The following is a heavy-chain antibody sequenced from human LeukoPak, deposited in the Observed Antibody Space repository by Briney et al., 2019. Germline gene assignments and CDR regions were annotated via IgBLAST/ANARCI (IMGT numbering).Heavy chain of an antibody. J-gene: IGHJ3*02. V-gene: IGHV3-9*01. CDR1: GFTFDDYA. D-gene: IGHD6-13*01. Sequence: GGSLRLSCAASGFTFDDYAMHWVRQAPGKGLEWVSGISWNSGSIGYADSVKGRFTISRDNAKNSLYLQMNSLRAEDTALYYCAKDRGAAARDAFDIWGQGTMVTVSS. CDR3: AKDRGAAARDAFDI. CDR2: ISWNSGSI.